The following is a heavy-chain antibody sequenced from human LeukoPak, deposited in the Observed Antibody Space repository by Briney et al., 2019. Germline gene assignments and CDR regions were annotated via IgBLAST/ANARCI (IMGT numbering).Heavy chain of an antibody. CDR1: GYTFTSYG. CDR2: ISAYNGNT. V-gene: IGHV1-18*01. J-gene: IGHJ5*02. Sequence: ASVKVSCKASGYTFTSYGISWVRQAPGQGLEWMGWISAYNGNTNYAQKLQGRVTMTTDTSTSTAYMELRSLRSDDTAVYYCARDLPRVVAAKSGLSLNWFDPWGQGTLVTVSS. D-gene: IGHD2-15*01. CDR3: ARDLPRVVAAKSGLSLNWFDP.